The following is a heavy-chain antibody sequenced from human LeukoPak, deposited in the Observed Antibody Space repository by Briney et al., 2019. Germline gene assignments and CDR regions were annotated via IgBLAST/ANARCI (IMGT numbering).Heavy chain of an antibody. CDR2: TSSSGSTI. Sequence: PGGSPRLSCAASGFTFSDYYMSWIRQAPGKGLEWVSYTSSSGSTIYYADSVKGRFTISRDNAKNSLYLQMNSLRAEDTAVYYCARALTEYYDFWSGSRPYYFDYWGQGTLVTVSS. D-gene: IGHD3-3*01. V-gene: IGHV3-11*04. CDR3: ARALTEYYDFWSGSRPYYFDY. J-gene: IGHJ4*02. CDR1: GFTFSDYY.